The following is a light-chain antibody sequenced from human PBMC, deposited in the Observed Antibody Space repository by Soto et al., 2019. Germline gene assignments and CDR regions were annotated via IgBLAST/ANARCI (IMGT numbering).Light chain of an antibody. CDR3: QQSYSSPQMYT. J-gene: IGKJ2*01. CDR1: QTISSS. CDR2: AAS. Sequence: DIQMTQSPSSLSASVGDRVTITCRASQTISSSLNWYQQKPGKAPDLLIYAASNLQSGVPSRFSGSGSGSDFTLTISSLQPEDFATYYCQQSYSSPQMYTFGQGTRLAIK. V-gene: IGKV1-39*01.